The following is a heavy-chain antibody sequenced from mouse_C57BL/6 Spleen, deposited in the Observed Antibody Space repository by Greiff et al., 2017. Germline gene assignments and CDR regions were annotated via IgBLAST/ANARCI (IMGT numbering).Heavy chain of an antibody. Sequence: VQLQQSGAELVRPGTSVKVSCKASGYAFTNYLMEWVKQRPGQGLEWIGVINPGGGGTNYNQKFKGKATLTVDKSSSTAYMQLSSLTSEDSAVXFGGKGGEYDYAMDYWGQGTTVTVSS. D-gene: IGHD2-4*01. CDR1: GYAFTNYL. J-gene: IGHJ4*01. CDR3: GKGGEYDYAMDY. V-gene: IGHV1-54*01. CDR2: INPGGGGT.